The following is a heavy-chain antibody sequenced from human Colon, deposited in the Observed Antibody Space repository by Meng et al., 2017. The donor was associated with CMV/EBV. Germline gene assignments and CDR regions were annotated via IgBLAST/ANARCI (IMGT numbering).Heavy chain of an antibody. CDR3: ARDQGQYTNYVYY. V-gene: IGHV3-7*01. Sequence: GESLKISCEASGFSFEDHAMHWVRQAPGKGVEWVANINEDGSEIFYVDSVKGRFTVSRDNAKNSVYLQMNSLSAEDTAVYYCARDQGQYTNYVYYWGQGTQVTVSS. CDR1: GFSFEDHA. CDR2: INEDGSEI. D-gene: IGHD5-18*01. J-gene: IGHJ4*02.